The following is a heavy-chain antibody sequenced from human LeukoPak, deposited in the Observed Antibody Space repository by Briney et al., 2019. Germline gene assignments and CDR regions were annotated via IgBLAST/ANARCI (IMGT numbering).Heavy chain of an antibody. CDR2: ISSSSTI. Sequence: GGSLRLSCAASGFTFSSYAMNWVRQAPGKGLEWVSYISSSSTIYYADSVKGRFTISRDNAKNSLYLQMNSLRAEDTAVYYCARVSSSWSPYYFDYWGQGTLVTVSS. D-gene: IGHD6-13*01. CDR3: ARVSSSWSPYYFDY. J-gene: IGHJ4*02. CDR1: GFTFSSYA. V-gene: IGHV3-48*04.